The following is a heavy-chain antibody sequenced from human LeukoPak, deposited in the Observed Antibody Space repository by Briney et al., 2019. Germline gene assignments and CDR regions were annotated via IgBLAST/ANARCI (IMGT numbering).Heavy chain of an antibody. J-gene: IGHJ6*02. Sequence: PSETLCLTCTASGCSISSYYWSWIRQPPGKGLEWIGYIYYSGSTNYNPYLKSRVSILVGTSKNQFSLQLSAVMAADTAAYYCARSGEGYYYGMDVWGQGTTVTVSS. V-gene: IGHV4-59*01. CDR1: GCSISSYY. D-gene: IGHD2-15*01. CDR2: IYYSGST. CDR3: ARSGEGYYYGMDV.